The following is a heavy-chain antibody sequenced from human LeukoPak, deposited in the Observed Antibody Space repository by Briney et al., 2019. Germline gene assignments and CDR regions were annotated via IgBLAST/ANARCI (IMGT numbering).Heavy chain of an antibody. CDR1: GYTFTDYY. Sequence: GASVKVSCQASGYTFTDYYMHWVRQAPGQGLKWMGWVNPNSGGTNYAQKFQGWVTMTRDTSSSTAYMELSRLTSDDTAVYYCARGGIVHGDYTVQGLNYFDYWGQGTLVTVSS. J-gene: IGHJ4*02. CDR2: VNPNSGGT. D-gene: IGHD4-17*01. V-gene: IGHV1-2*04. CDR3: ARGGIVHGDYTVQGLNYFDY.